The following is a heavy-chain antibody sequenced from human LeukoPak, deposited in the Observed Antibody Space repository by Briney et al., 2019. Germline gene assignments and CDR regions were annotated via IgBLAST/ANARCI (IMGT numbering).Heavy chain of an antibody. CDR2: ISGSGGGT. CDR1: GFTYTSYA. Sequence: PGGSLRLSCAASGFTYTSYAMSWVRQAPGKGLEWVSGISGSGGGTYYADSVKGRFTISRDNSKNTLYLQMNSLRAEDTAVYYCARDTSTTGGAFDIWGQGTMVTVSS. J-gene: IGHJ3*02. CDR3: ARDTSTTGGAFDI. V-gene: IGHV3-23*01. D-gene: IGHD4-11*01.